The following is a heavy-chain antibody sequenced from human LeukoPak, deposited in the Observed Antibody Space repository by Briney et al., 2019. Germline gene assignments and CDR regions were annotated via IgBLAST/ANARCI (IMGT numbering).Heavy chain of an antibody. Sequence: SETLSLTCTVSGGSISSGSYYWSWIRQPAGKGLEWIGRIYTSGSTNYNPSLKSRVTISVDTSKNQFSLKLSSVTAADTAVYYCARERGSLYYFDYWGQRTLVTVSS. CDR1: GGSISSGSYY. CDR3: ARERGSLYYFDY. D-gene: IGHD6-13*01. V-gene: IGHV4-61*02. CDR2: IYTSGST. J-gene: IGHJ4*02.